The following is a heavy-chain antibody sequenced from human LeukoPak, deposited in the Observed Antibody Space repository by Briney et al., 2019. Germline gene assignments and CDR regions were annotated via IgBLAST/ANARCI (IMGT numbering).Heavy chain of an antibody. CDR2: IYTSGST. V-gene: IGHV4-4*07. Sequence: PSETLSLTCTVSGGSISSYYWSWIRQPAGKGLEWIGRIYTSGSTNYNPSLKSRVTMSVDTPKNQFSLKLSSVTAADTAVYYCARGAGILTGYSPPRWFDPWGQGTLVTVSS. CDR1: GGSISSYY. CDR3: ARGAGILTGYSPPRWFDP. J-gene: IGHJ5*02. D-gene: IGHD3-9*01.